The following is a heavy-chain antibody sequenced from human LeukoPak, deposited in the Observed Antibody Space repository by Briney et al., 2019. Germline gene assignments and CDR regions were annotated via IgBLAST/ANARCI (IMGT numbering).Heavy chain of an antibody. J-gene: IGHJ4*02. CDR1: GFTFSSYW. D-gene: IGHD6-19*01. Sequence: PGGSLRLSCAASGFTFSSYWMNWVRQAPGKGLEWVANIKQNGSEKYYVDSVKGRFTISRDNAKNSLYLQMNSLRAEDTAVYYCARDQMTESSGWYPGPSLFDYWGQGTLVTVSS. V-gene: IGHV3-7*01. CDR3: ARDQMTESSGWYPGPSLFDY. CDR2: IKQNGSEK.